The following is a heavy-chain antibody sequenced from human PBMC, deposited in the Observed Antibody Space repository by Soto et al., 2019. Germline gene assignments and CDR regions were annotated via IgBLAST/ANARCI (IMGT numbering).Heavy chain of an antibody. CDR3: ARGLVVVPAALSYYYGMDV. V-gene: IGHV6-1*01. Sequence: PSPTLSLTCAISGDSVSSNSAAWNWIRQSPSRGLEWLGRTYYRSKWYNDYAVSVKSRITINPDTSKNQFSLQLNSVTPEDTAVYYCARGLVVVPAALSYYYGMDVWGQGTTVTVSS. CDR2: TYYRSKWYN. J-gene: IGHJ6*02. D-gene: IGHD2-2*01. CDR1: GDSVSSNSAA.